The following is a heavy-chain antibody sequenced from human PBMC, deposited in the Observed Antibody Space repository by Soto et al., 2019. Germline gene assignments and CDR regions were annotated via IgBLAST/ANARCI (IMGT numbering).Heavy chain of an antibody. V-gene: IGHV3-48*03. J-gene: IGHJ5*02. D-gene: IGHD3-9*01. Sequence: SLRLSCAASGFNFNNYEIKWLRHAPGKGLEWISYISSSGNTIYCADSVKGRFTISRENAKNSLFLQMNSLRSEDTAVYYCARGVDHTTGYSYPWRQGTLVAVSS. CDR2: ISSSGNTI. CDR3: ARGVDHTTGYSYP. CDR1: GFNFNNYE.